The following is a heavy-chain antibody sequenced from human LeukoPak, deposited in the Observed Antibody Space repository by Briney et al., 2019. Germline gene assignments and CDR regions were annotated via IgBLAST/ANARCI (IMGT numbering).Heavy chain of an antibody. Sequence: GGSLRLSCAASGFTFSDYYMSWIRQAPGKGLEWVSYISGSGSTIYYAVSVKGRFTISRDNAKNSLYLQMNSLRAEYPAVYYCARLQRPVYSYGIAYGMDVWGQGTTVTLSS. CDR3: ARLQRPVYSYGIAYGMDV. CDR1: GFTFSDYY. J-gene: IGHJ6*02. CDR2: ISGSGSTI. V-gene: IGHV3-11*01. D-gene: IGHD5-18*01.